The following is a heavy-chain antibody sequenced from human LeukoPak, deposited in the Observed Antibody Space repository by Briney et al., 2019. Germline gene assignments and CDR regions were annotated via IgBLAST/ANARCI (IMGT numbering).Heavy chain of an antibody. Sequence: SETLSLTCTVSGGSISSSSYYWGWIRQPPGKGLEWIGSIYYSGSTYYNPSLKSRVTISVDTSKNQFSLKLSSVTAADTAVYYCARVIVVPAAILWAAFDIWGQGTMVTVSS. V-gene: IGHV4-39*07. CDR3: ARVIVVPAAILWAAFDI. CDR2: IYYSGST. J-gene: IGHJ3*02. CDR1: GGSISSSSYY. D-gene: IGHD2-2*01.